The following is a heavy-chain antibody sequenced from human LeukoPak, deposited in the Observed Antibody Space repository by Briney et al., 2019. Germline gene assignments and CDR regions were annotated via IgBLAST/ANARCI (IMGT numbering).Heavy chain of an antibody. Sequence: GGSLRLSCAASGFTFNDYYMSWIRQAPGEGLEWISYISGSGDRIYYADSVKGRFTISRDNAKNSLYLQLNSLGAEDTAVYYCARDYAWDSYGLVLDSWGQGALVTVSS. J-gene: IGHJ4*02. V-gene: IGHV3-11*01. D-gene: IGHD3-16*02. CDR2: ISGSGDRI. CDR3: ARDYAWDSYGLVLDS. CDR1: GFTFNDYY.